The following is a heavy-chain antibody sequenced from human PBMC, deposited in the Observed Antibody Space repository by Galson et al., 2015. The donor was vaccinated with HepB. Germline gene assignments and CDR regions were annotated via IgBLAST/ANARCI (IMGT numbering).Heavy chain of an antibody. V-gene: IGHV3-7*03. Sequence: SLRLSCAASGFTFSSYWMSWVRQAPGKGLEWVANIKQDGSEKYYVDSVKGRFTISRDNVKNSLYLQMNSLRAEDTAVYYCAREGTTNWYFDLWGRGTLVTVSS. CDR2: IKQDGSEK. CDR1: GFTFSSYW. CDR3: AREGTTNWYFDL. J-gene: IGHJ2*01. D-gene: IGHD4-11*01.